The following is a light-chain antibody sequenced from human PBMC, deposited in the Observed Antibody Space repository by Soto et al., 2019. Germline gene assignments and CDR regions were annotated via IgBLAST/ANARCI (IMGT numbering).Light chain of an antibody. V-gene: IGLV1-40*01. Sequence: QSVLTQPPSVSGAPGQRVTISCTGSSSNIGAGYDVHWYQQLPGTAPKLLIYGNSNRPSGVPDRFSGSKSGTSASLAITGLQAEDEADYYCGTWDDRLDGNYVFGTGTKLTVL. J-gene: IGLJ1*01. CDR3: GTWDDRLDGNYV. CDR2: GNS. CDR1: SSNIGAGYD.